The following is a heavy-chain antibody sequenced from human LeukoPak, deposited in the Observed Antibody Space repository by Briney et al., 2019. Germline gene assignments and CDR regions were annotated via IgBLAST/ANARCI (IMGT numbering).Heavy chain of an antibody. CDR2: INPNSGGT. CDR1: GYTFTGYY. D-gene: IGHD2-2*01. Sequence: ASVKVSCKASGYTFTGYYMHRVRQAPGQGLEWMGWINPNSGGTNYAQKLQGRVTMTRDTSISTAYMELSRLRSDDPAGYYCARDNCWPGGEIVVVPAEFDPWGQGPLVTVSS. CDR3: ARDNCWPGGEIVVVPAEFDP. V-gene: IGHV1-2*02. J-gene: IGHJ5*02.